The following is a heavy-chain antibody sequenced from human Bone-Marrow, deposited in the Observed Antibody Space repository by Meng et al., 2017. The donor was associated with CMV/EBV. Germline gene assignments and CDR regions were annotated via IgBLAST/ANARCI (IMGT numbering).Heavy chain of an antibody. V-gene: IGHV3-9*01. Sequence: GGSLRLSCVGSGLTLKDDGLHWVRQTPGKGLEWVAGINWNGDHIGYADSVKGRFTISRDNSKNSLFLQMNSLRADDTALYYCVKGGNDFWGWGQGTLVTVSS. CDR1: GLTLKDDG. CDR3: VKGGNDFWG. CDR2: INWNGDHI. J-gene: IGHJ4*02. D-gene: IGHD3/OR15-3a*01.